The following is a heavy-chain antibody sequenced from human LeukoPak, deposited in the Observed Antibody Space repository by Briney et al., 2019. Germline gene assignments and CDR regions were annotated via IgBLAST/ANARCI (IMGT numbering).Heavy chain of an antibody. CDR3: AREGPSVVGIAIEIDY. CDR1: GGSISSGGYY. Sequence: SETLSLTCTVSGGSISSGGYYWSWIRQHPGKGLEWIGYIYYSGSTYYNPSLKSRVTISVDTSKNQFSLKLSSVTAADTAVYYCAREGPSVVGIAIEIDYWGQGTLVTVSS. V-gene: IGHV4-31*03. CDR2: IYYSGST. J-gene: IGHJ4*02. D-gene: IGHD2-15*01.